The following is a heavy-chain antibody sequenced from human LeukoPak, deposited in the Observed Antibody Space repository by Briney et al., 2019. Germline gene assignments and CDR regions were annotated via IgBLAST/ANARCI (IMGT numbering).Heavy chain of an antibody. D-gene: IGHD2-2*01. J-gene: IGHJ4*02. CDR1: GFTFSSYG. CDR2: ISYDGSNK. CDR3: AKDRYCSSTSCYPGRVVTAICDY. V-gene: IGHV3-30*18. Sequence: GGSLRLSCAASGFTFSSYGMHWVRQAPGKGLEWVAVISYDGSNKYYADSVKGRFTISRDNSKNTLYLQMNSLRAEDTAVYYCAKDRYCSSTSCYPGRVVTAICDYWGQGTLVTVSS.